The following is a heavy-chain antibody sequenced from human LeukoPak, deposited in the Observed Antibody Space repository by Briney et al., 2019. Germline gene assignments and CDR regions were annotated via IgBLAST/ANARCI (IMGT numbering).Heavy chain of an antibody. CDR3: ARGSDYGDLMGY. D-gene: IGHD4-17*01. Sequence: SETLSLTCTVSGGSIGSYFWSWIRQPPGRGLEWIGYIYYSGSTNYNPSLKSRVTISVDTSKNQFSLKLSSVTAADTAVYYCARGSDYGDLMGYWGQGTLVTVSS. CDR2: IYYSGST. V-gene: IGHV4-59*01. J-gene: IGHJ4*02. CDR1: GGSIGSYF.